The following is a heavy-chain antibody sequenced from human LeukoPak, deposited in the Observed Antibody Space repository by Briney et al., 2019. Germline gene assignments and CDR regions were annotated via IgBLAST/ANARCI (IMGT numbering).Heavy chain of an antibody. D-gene: IGHD2-2*01. Sequence: GGSLRLSCAASGFTFSSYAMHWVRQAPGKGLGWVAVISYDGSNKYYADSVKGRFTISRDNSKNTLYLQMNSLRAEDTAVYYCASTPGGSGTQGDYWGQGTLVTVSS. J-gene: IGHJ4*02. CDR2: ISYDGSNK. CDR3: ASTPGGSGTQGDY. CDR1: GFTFSSYA. V-gene: IGHV3-30*04.